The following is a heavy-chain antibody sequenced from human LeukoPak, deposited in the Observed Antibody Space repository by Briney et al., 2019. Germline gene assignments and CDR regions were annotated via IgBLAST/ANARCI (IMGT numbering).Heavy chain of an antibody. CDR1: GYTFIGYY. CDR3: ARELFWDISDIIYYFDY. V-gene: IGHV1-46*01. Sequence: ASVKVSCKASGYTFIGYYYHWVRQAPGQGLEWMGMINPSAGTTTYAQKFQGRVIVTGDTSTDTIYLKLSGLRSDDTAMYYCARELFWDISDIIYYFDYWGQGTLVTVSS. CDR2: INPSAGTT. J-gene: IGHJ4*02. D-gene: IGHD3-22*01.